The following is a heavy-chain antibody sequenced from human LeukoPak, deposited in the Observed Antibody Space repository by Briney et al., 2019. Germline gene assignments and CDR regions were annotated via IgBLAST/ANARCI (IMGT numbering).Heavy chain of an antibody. Sequence: AGSLRLSCAASGFTFSSYAMHWVRQAPGKGLEWVAVISYDGSNKYYADSVKGRFTISSDNTKHTPYLQMNSPAAEATALYYCGRGMGGVGYCNVWGKGTTVTVSS. CDR3: GRGMGGVGYCNV. D-gene: IGHD2-15*01. J-gene: IGHJ6*04. CDR1: GFTFSSYA. CDR2: ISYDGSNK. V-gene: IGHV3-30-3*01.